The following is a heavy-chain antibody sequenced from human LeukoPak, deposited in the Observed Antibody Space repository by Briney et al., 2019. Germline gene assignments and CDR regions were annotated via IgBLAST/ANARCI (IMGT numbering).Heavy chain of an antibody. V-gene: IGHV3-30-3*01. CDR3: ARPSARFNYGSWYFDY. J-gene: IGHJ4*02. Sequence: GRSLRLSCAASGFTFSSYAMHWVRQAPGKGLEWVAVISYDGSNKYYADSVKGRFTISRDNSKNTLYLQMNSLRAEDTAVYYCARPSARFNYGSWYFDYWGQGTLVTVSS. CDR2: ISYDGSNK. D-gene: IGHD4-11*01. CDR1: GFTFSSYA.